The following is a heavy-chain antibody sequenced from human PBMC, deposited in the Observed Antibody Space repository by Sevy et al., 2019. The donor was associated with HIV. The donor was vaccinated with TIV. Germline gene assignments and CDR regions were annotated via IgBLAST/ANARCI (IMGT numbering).Heavy chain of an antibody. J-gene: IGHJ6*02. CDR1: GFTFGDYA. Sequence: GGSLRLSCTASGFTFGDYAMSWFRQAPGKGLEWVGFIRSKAYGGTTEYAASVKGRFTISRDDSKSIAYLQMNSLKTGDTAVYYCTRALVVVIATGYYYYGMDVWGQGTTVTVSS. D-gene: IGHD2-21*01. CDR2: IRSKAYGGTT. CDR3: TRALVVVIATGYYYYGMDV. V-gene: IGHV3-49*03.